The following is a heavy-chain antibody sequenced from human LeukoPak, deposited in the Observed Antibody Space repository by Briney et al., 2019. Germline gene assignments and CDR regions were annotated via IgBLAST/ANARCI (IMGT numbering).Heavy chain of an antibody. CDR1: RFTFSNAW. J-gene: IGHJ4*02. V-gene: IGHV3-15*01. CDR2: IKTRADGGPT. CDR3: TTDSSGWYGSY. Sequence: GGSLRLSCAASRFTFSNAWMTWVRQAPGKGLEWVGRIKTRADGGPTDYAAPVKGRFTISRDDSENTLYLQMNSLKTEDTAVYYCTTDSSGWYGSYWGQGTLVAVSS. D-gene: IGHD6-19*01.